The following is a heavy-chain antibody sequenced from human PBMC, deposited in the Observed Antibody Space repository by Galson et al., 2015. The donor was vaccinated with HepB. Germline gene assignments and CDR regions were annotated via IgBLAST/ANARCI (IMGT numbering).Heavy chain of an antibody. Sequence: SLRLSCAASGFTFSSYAMSWVRQAPGKGLEWVSAISGSGGSTYYADSVKGRFTISRDNSKNTLYLQMNGLRAEDTAVYYCAGDYAGREYYYYYGMDVWGQGTTVTVSS. CDR1: GFTFSSYA. CDR3: AGDYAGREYYYYYGMDV. D-gene: IGHD4-17*01. V-gene: IGHV3-23*01. J-gene: IGHJ6*02. CDR2: ISGSGGST.